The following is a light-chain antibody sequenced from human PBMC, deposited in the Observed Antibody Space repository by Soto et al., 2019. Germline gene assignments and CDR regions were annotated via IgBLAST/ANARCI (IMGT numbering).Light chain of an antibody. Sequence: QSALTQPASVSGSPGQSITISCTGTSTDVGGYNYDAWYQQHPGKAPKLMIYDVSNRPSGVSNRFSGSKSGNTASLTISGLQAEDEDDYYCSSYTRSSTLVFGGGTKLTVL. J-gene: IGLJ2*01. CDR1: STDVGGYNY. V-gene: IGLV2-14*03. CDR3: SSYTRSSTLV. CDR2: DVS.